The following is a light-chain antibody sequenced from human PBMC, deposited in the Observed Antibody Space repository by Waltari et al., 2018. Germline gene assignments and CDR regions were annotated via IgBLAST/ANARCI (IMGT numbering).Light chain of an antibody. J-gene: IGLJ2*01. V-gene: IGLV1-47*02. CDR3: AAWDDSLSGHVV. Sequence: QSVLTPPPSASATPGQRATIPCSGSSSNIGRSYVHWYQQFPGTAPKLLIYTNDQRPSGVPARFSGSKSGTSASLAISGLRSEDEADYYCAAWDDSLSGHVVFGGGTKLTVL. CDR1: SSNIGRSY. CDR2: TND.